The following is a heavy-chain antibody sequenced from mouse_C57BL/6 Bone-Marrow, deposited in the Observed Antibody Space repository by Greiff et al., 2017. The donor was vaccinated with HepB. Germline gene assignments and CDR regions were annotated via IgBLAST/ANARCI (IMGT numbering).Heavy chain of an antibody. CDR1: GYTFTSYW. D-gene: IGHD3-1*01. V-gene: IGHV1-69*01. CDR2: IDPSDSYT. J-gene: IGHJ4*01. CDR3: ARSGVLGDY. Sequence: QVHVKQPGAELVMPGASVKLSCKASGYTFTSYWMHWVKQRPGQGLEWIGEIDPSDSYTNYNQKFKGKSTLTVDKSSSTAYMQLSSLTSEDSAVYYCARSGVLGDYWGQGTSVTVSS.